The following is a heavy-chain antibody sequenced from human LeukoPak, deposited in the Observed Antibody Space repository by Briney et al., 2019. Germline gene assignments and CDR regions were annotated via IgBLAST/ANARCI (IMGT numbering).Heavy chain of an antibody. CDR3: VRQTVSGATYSDF. CDR2: INQEGSRK. CDR1: GFTFNSYW. Sequence: GGSLRLSCVASGFTFNSYWMSWVRQTPGKGLECVARINQEGSRKEYSDSVEGRFTISRDNAKNSLYLQLSSLRTEDTAVYYCVRQTVSGATYSDFWGQGTLVTVSA. J-gene: IGHJ4*02. V-gene: IGHV3-7*03. D-gene: IGHD1-26*01.